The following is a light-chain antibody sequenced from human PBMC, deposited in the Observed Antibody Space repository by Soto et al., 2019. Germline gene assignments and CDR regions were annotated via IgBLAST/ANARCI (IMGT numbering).Light chain of an antibody. V-gene: IGKV3-15*01. Sequence: EIVMTQSPATLSVSPGERATLSCRASQSVSSNLAWYQQKPGQAPRLLIYVASTRATGIPARFSGGGSGTEFTLTISSLQSEDFAVYYCQQYNNWPRTFGQGTKVDIK. CDR3: QQYNNWPRT. J-gene: IGKJ1*01. CDR2: VAS. CDR1: QSVSSN.